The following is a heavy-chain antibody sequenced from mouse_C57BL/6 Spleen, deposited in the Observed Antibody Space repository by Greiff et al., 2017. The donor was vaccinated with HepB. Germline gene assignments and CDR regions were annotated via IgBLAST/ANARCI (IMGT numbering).Heavy chain of an antibody. V-gene: IGHV6-3*01. CDR2: IRLKSDNYAT. J-gene: IGHJ4*01. Sequence: EVHLVESGGGLVQPGGSMKLSCVASGFTFSNYWMNWVRQSPEKGLEWVAQIRLKSDNYATHYAESVKGRFTISRDDSKSSVYLQMNNLRAEDTGIYYCTLVSFYYENAMDYWGQGTSVTVSS. CDR1: GFTFSNYW. D-gene: IGHD2-4*01. CDR3: TLVSFYYENAMDY.